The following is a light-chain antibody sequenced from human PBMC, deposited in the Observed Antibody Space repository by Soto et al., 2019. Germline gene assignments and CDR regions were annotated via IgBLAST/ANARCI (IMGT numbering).Light chain of an antibody. J-gene: IGKJ4*01. Sequence: DIQMAQSPSSLSASVGDRVTITCQASQDINKNLIWYQQKPGKAPKLLIYDASDLETGVPSRFSGSGSGTGFSLTISSLQAEDFATYYCQQTRSYPSTFGGGTKVDIK. CDR2: DAS. CDR1: QDINKN. CDR3: QQTRSYPST. V-gene: IGKV1-33*01.